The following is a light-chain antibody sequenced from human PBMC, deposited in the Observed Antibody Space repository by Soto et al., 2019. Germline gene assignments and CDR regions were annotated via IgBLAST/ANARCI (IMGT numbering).Light chain of an antibody. CDR2: EVS. V-gene: IGLV2-14*01. CDR1: SSDVGGYNY. Sequence: QSVLTQPASVSGSPGQSITISCTGTSSDVGGYNYVSWYQHHPGKAPILMIYEVSNRPSGISSRFSGSKSGNTASLTISGLQAENEADYYCSSYTTSNTLVFGTGTKVTVL. J-gene: IGLJ1*01. CDR3: SSYTTSNTLV.